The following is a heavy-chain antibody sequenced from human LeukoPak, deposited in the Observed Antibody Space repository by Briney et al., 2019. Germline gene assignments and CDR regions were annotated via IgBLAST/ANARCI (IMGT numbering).Heavy chain of an antibody. V-gene: IGHV3-23*01. J-gene: IGHJ4*02. CDR2: ISVSATAT. CDR3: VKEGGFRIPFDY. CDR1: GFSLSSYG. D-gene: IGHD2-15*01. Sequence: GGSLRLSCAASGFSLSSYGMAWVRQAPGQGLEWVAVISVSATATNYAASVKGRFTISRDDSKNTLYLQMNSLRVEDTATYYCVKEGGFRIPFDYWGQGTLVTVSS.